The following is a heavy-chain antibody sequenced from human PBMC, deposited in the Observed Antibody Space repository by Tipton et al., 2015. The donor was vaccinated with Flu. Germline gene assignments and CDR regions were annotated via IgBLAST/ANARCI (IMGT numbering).Heavy chain of an antibody. J-gene: IGHJ3*02. CDR3: AGDGGRYYLVGAFDI. V-gene: IGHV4-59*01. Sequence: TLSLTCTVSGGSISSYYWSWIRQPPAKGLEWIGYIYYSWSTNYNPSLKSRVTISVDTSKNQFSLTLSSVTAADTAVYYCAGDGGRYYLVGAFDIWGQGTMVTVSS. D-gene: IGHD1-26*01. CDR1: GGSISSYY. CDR2: IYYSWST.